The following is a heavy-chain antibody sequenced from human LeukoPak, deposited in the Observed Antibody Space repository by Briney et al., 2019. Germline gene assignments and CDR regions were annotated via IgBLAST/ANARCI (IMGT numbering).Heavy chain of an antibody. D-gene: IGHD2-15*01. Sequence: GGSLRLSCAASGFTFRSYWMHWVRQAPGKGLVWVSRINSDGSSTSYADSVKGRFTISRDNAKSTLYLQMNSLRVEDSAVYYCARDQIYCSGGYCYFDYWGQGTLVTVSS. V-gene: IGHV3-74*01. CDR3: ARDQIYCSGGYCYFDY. CDR2: INSDGSST. J-gene: IGHJ4*02. CDR1: GFTFRSYW.